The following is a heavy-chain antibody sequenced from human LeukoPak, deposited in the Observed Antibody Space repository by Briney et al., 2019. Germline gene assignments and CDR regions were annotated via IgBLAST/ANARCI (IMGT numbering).Heavy chain of an antibody. J-gene: IGHJ3*02. CDR2: ISGSGGSA. CDR3: AKGYSGYEVDAFDI. CDR1: GFTFSSYA. Sequence: PGGSLRLSCASSGFTFSSYAMSWVRQAPGKGLEWVSAISGSGGSAYYADSVKGRFTISRDNSKNTLYLQMNSLRAEDTAAYYCAKGYSGYEVDAFDIWGQGTMVTVSS. V-gene: IGHV3-23*01. D-gene: IGHD5-12*01.